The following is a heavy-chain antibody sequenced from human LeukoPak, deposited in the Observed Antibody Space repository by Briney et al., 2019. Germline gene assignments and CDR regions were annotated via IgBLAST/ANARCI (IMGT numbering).Heavy chain of an antibody. D-gene: IGHD3-16*01. V-gene: IGHV4-61*08. CDR3: ARDSVWAGNDY. CDR1: GGSISSGGYY. Sequence: SETLSLTCAVSGGSISSGGYYWSWIRQPPGKGLEWIGYIYYSGSTNYNPSLKSRVTISVDTSKNQFSLKLSSVTAADTAVYYCARDSVWAGNDYWGQGTLVTVSS. CDR2: IYYSGST. J-gene: IGHJ4*02.